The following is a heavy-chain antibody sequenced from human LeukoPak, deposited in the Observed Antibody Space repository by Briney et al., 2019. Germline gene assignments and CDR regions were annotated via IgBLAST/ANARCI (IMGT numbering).Heavy chain of an antibody. CDR2: ISIRMSK. CDR1: GFTFSSYS. V-gene: IGHV3-21*01. CDR3: ARDSRSIAVSKGGLDY. J-gene: IGHJ4*02. D-gene: IGHD6-6*01. Sequence: GGSLRLSCAASGFTFSSYSMHWVRQAPGKGLEWVSSISIRMSKNYADSVKGRFTISRDNAKNSLDLQMDSPRDEDTAVYYCARDSRSIAVSKGGLDYWGQGTLVTVSS.